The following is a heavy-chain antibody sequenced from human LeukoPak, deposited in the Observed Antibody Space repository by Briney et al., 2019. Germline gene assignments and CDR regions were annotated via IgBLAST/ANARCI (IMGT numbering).Heavy chain of an antibody. Sequence: GGSLRLSCAAPGFTFSSYAMSWVRQAPGKGLEWVSAISGSGGSTYYADSVKGRFTISRDNSKNTLCLQMNSLRAEDTAVYYCAKGWSQSYSSRYFDYWGQGTLVTVSS. V-gene: IGHV3-23*01. CDR3: AKGWSQSYSSRYFDY. D-gene: IGHD6-13*01. CDR2: ISGSGGST. J-gene: IGHJ4*02. CDR1: GFTFSSYA.